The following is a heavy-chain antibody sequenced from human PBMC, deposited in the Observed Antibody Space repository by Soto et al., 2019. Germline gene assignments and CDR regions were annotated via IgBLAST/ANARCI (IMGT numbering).Heavy chain of an antibody. D-gene: IGHD3-3*01. V-gene: IGHV3-30*18. CDR2: ISYDGSNK. CDR3: AKGPRRSSRIFGVVIKPRGDV. J-gene: IGHJ6*02. Sequence: QVQLVESGGGVVQPGRSLRLSCAASGFTFSSYGMHWVRQAPGKGLEWVAVISYDGSNKYYADSVKGRFTISRDNSKNTLYLQMNSLRAEDTAVYYCAKGPRRSSRIFGVVIKPRGDVWGQGTTVTVSS. CDR1: GFTFSSYG.